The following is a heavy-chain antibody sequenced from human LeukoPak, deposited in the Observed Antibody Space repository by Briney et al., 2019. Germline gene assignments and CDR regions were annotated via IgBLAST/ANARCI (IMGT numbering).Heavy chain of an antibody. CDR2: ISYSGST. Sequence: PSETLTLTCRVSGVTISSYSWTWLRQPPGKGLEWIGYISYSGSTNYNPSLKSRVTISVDTSKNQFSLKLSSVTAADTAVYYCARPLEATVTVPFDYWGQGTLVTVSS. CDR3: ARPLEATVTVPFDY. J-gene: IGHJ4*02. D-gene: IGHD4-17*01. CDR1: GVTISSYS. V-gene: IGHV4-59*08.